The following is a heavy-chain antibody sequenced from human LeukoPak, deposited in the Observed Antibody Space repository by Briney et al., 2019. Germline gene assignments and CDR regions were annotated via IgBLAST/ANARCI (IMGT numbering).Heavy chain of an antibody. CDR2: ISYDGSNK. V-gene: IGHV3-30*18. CDR1: GFTFSSYG. Sequence: GGSLRLSCAASGFTFSSYGMHWVRQAPGKGLEWVAVISYDGSNKYYADSVKGRFTISRDNSKNTLYLQMNSLRAEDTAVYYCAKGHAFDIRGQGTMVTVSS. J-gene: IGHJ3*02. CDR3: AKGHAFDI.